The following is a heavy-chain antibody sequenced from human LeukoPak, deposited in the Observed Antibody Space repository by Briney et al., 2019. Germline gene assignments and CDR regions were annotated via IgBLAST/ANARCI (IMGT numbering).Heavy chain of an antibody. Sequence: PSETLSLTCTVSGGSISSYYWSWIRQPAGKGLEWIGRIYTSGSTNYNPSLKSRVTMSVDTPKNQFSLRLSSVTAADTAVYYCARALSSSWYEASTALDPWGQGTLVTVSS. CDR2: IYTSGST. CDR1: GGSISSYY. D-gene: IGHD6-13*01. J-gene: IGHJ5*02. CDR3: ARALSSSWYEASTALDP. V-gene: IGHV4-4*07.